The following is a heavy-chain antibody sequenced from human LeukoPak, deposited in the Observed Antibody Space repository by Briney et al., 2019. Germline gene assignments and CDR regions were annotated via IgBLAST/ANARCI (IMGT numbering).Heavy chain of an antibody. D-gene: IGHD3-10*01. CDR3: AGNYYGSGSYYSEDRY. Sequence: SETLSLTCTVSGYSISSGYYWGWIRQPAGKGLEWIGRIYTSGSTNYNPSLKSRVTISVDTSKKQFSLKLSSVTAADTAVYYCAGNYYGSGSYYSEDRYWGQGTLVTVSS. CDR1: GYSISSGYY. J-gene: IGHJ4*02. CDR2: IYTSGST. V-gene: IGHV4-61*02.